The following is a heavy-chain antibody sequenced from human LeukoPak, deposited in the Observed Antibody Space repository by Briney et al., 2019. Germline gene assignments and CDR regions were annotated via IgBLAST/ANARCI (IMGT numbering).Heavy chain of an antibody. CDR3: ARGGRDGYSSADF. CDR1: GFTFSYYA. CDR2: ISYDESSK. V-gene: IGHV3-30-3*01. D-gene: IGHD5-24*01. J-gene: IGHJ4*02. Sequence: GGSLRLSCAASGFTFSYYAMHWVRQAPGKGPEWVAVISYDESSKYYADSVKGRFTISRDNPKNTLYLQLNSLRAEDTAVYYCARGGRDGYSSADFWGQGTLVTVSS.